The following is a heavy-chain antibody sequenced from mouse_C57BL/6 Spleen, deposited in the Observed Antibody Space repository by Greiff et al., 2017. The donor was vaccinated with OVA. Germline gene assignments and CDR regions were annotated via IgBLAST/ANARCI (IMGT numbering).Heavy chain of an antibody. J-gene: IGHJ2*01. V-gene: IGHV1-15*01. CDR3: TPITTVVGFDY. CDR1: GYTFTDYE. CDR2: IDPETGGT. Sequence: VQLQQSGAELVRPGASLTLSCKASGYTFTDYEMHWVKQTPVHGLEWIGAIDPETGGTAYNQKFKGKAILTADKSSSTAYMELRSLTSEDSAVYYCTPITTVVGFDYWGQGTTLTVSS. D-gene: IGHD1-1*01.